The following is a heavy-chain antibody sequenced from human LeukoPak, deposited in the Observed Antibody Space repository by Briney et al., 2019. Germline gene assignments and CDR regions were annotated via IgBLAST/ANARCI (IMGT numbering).Heavy chain of an antibody. V-gene: IGHV3-11*01. CDR2: ISSSGSTI. Sequence: GGALRLSCAASGFTFIDYYMSWIRQAPGKGLEWVSYISSSGSTIYYADAVKGRFTISRDNAKNSLYLQMNRLRAEDTAVYYCARARNGYNKGAFDIWGQGTMVSVSS. D-gene: IGHD5-24*01. J-gene: IGHJ3*02. CDR1: GFTFIDYY. CDR3: ARARNGYNKGAFDI.